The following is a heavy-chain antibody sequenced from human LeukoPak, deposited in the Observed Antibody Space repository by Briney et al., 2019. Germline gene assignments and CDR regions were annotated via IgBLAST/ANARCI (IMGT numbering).Heavy chain of an antibody. D-gene: IGHD5-18*01. CDR1: GGSISSGGYY. CDR3: ARHVLLTAPPEAHNWFDP. V-gene: IGHV4-31*03. Sequence: SQTLSLTCTVSGGSISSGGYYWSWIRQHPGKGLEWIGYIYYSGSTYYNPSLKSRVTISVDTSKNQFSLKLSSVPAADTAVYYCARHVLLTAPPEAHNWFDPWGQGTLVTVSS. J-gene: IGHJ5*02. CDR2: IYYSGST.